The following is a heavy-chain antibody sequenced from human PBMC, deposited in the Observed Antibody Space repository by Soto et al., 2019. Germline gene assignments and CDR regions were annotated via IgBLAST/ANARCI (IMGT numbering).Heavy chain of an antibody. J-gene: IGHJ6*02. CDR1: GFTFSSYA. V-gene: IGHV3-23*01. Sequence: GGSLRLSCAASGFTFSSYAMSWVRQAPGKGLEWVSAISGSGGSTYYADSVKGRFTISRDNSKNTLYLQMNSLRAEDTAVYYCAAYDFWSGSDYYYYYGMDVWGQGTMVTVSS. CDR3: AAYDFWSGSDYYYYYGMDV. CDR2: ISGSGGST. D-gene: IGHD3-3*01.